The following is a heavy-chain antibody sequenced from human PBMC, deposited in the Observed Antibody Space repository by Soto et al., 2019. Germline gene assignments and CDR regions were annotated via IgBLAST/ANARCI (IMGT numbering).Heavy chain of an antibody. CDR3: ARDPAGDYVWGSYPPDY. J-gene: IGHJ4*02. D-gene: IGHD3-16*01. V-gene: IGHV1-18*01. CDR2: ISAYNGNT. CDR1: GYTFTSYG. Sequence: QVQLVQSGAEVKKPGASVKVSCKASGYTFTSYGISWVRQAPGQGLEWMGWISAYNGNTNYAQKLQCRVTMTTDTSTSTAYMELRSLRSDDTAVYYCARDPAGDYVWGSYPPDYWGQGTLVTVSS.